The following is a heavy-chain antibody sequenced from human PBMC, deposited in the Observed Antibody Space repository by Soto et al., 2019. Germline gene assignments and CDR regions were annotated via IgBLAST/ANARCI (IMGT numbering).Heavy chain of an antibody. CDR2: INEDGSGK. Sequence: EVQLVESGGGLVQPGGSLRLSCAASGFTFSNYWMNWVRQAPGKGLEWVANINEDGSGKSYVDSVKGRFTTSRDNAKNSLHLQMDSLRAEDTAVYYCARGMSTPGVDFWGQGPLVTVSS. CDR1: GFTFSNYW. V-gene: IGHV3-7*03. D-gene: IGHD2-15*01. J-gene: IGHJ4*02. CDR3: ARGMSTPGVDF.